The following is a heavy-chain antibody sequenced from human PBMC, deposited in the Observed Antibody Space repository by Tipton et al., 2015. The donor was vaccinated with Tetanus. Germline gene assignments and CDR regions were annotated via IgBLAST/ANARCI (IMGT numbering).Heavy chain of an antibody. CDR3: VSGSALGN. CDR2: ISSTGLYI. D-gene: IGHD6-25*01. Sequence: SLRLSCGVSGFTFSTTKMNWVRQAPGRGLEWVASISSTGLYINYADSLKGRFTISRGNAKNSLSLQMNSLRTDDTAIYYCVSGSALGNWGQGTLVTVSS. J-gene: IGHJ4*02. CDR1: GFTFSTTK. V-gene: IGHV3-21*01.